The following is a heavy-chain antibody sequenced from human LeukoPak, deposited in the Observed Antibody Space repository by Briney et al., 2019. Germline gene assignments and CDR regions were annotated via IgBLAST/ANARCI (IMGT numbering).Heavy chain of an antibody. CDR1: GFSFRNYA. D-gene: IGHD1-26*01. J-gene: IGHJ4*02. CDR2: INTDGRIT. V-gene: IGHV3-64*02. Sequence: GGSLRLSCVASGFSFRNYAIHWVRQAPGKGLEYVSVINTDGRITYYADPVKGRFTISRDNSKNTVYLQMGSLRGEDMAVYYCTRDGGSFCDFDYWGQGALVTVSS. CDR3: TRDGGSFCDFDY.